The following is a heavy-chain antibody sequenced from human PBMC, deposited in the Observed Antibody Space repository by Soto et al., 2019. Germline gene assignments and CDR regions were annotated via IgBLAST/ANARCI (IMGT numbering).Heavy chain of an antibody. CDR3: AVVDSTGNWFDP. Sequence: SETLSLTCTVSGGSISSSDFYWGWLRQPPGKGLDFIGSMYYSGTTYYNPSLKNRITISEDTSKNQFSLKLISVTAADTAFYNCAVVDSTGNWFDPWGQGAMVTVSS. CDR2: MYYSGTT. J-gene: IGHJ5*02. CDR1: GGSISSSDFY. D-gene: IGHD3-22*01. V-gene: IGHV4-39*01.